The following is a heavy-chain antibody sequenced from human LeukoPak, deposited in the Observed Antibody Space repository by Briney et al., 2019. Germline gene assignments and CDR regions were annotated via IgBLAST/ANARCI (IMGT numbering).Heavy chain of an antibody. CDR1: GFTFSNYW. D-gene: IGHD3-22*01. Sequence: PGGSLRISCAASGFTFSNYWMTWVRQAPGKGLEWVANIKPDGGAQYYADSVRGRFTISRDSAKNSVFLQMNSLRAEDTAVYYCTRDGEYCNSSGHLYYCVYWGQGTLFTVSS. CDR2: IKPDGGAQ. J-gene: IGHJ4*02. CDR3: TRDGEYCNSSGHLYYCVY. V-gene: IGHV3-7*01.